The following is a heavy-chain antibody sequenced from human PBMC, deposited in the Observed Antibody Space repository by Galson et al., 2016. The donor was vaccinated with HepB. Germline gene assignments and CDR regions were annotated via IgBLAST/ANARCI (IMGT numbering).Heavy chain of an antibody. CDR1: GFTFSSYG. CDR3: AKDQVDTWNVVGMDD. CDR2: ISYDGSNK. Sequence: SLRLSCAASGFTFSSYGMHWVRQAPGKGLEWVAVISYDGSNKYYADSVKGRFTSSRDNSKNTLSLQMNSLRAEDTAVYYCAKDQVDTWNVVGMDDWGQGTTVTVSS. D-gene: IGHD2-21*01. J-gene: IGHJ6*02. V-gene: IGHV3-30*18.